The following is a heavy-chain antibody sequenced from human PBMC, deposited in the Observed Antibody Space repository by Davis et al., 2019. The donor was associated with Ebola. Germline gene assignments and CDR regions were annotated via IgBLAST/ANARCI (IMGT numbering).Heavy chain of an antibody. Sequence: PSETLSLPCTVSGGSISSYYWSWIRQPPGKGLEWIGYIYYSGSTNYNPSLKSRVTISVDTSKNQFSLKLSSVTAADTAVYYCAGSITTETFDIWGQGTMVTVSS. CDR3: AGSITTETFDI. D-gene: IGHD3-3*01. CDR1: GGSISSYY. CDR2: IYYSGST. J-gene: IGHJ3*02. V-gene: IGHV4-59*01.